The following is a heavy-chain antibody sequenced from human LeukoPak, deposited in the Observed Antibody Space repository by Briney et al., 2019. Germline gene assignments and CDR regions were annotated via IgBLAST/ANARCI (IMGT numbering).Heavy chain of an antibody. J-gene: IGHJ3*02. CDR3: AKTSSYSNYVHAFDI. Sequence: GGSLRLSCAASGFTFSSYGMHWVRQAPGKGLEWVAFIRYDGSNKYYADSVKGRFTISRDNSKNTLCLQMNSLRAEDTAVYYCAKTSSYSNYVHAFDIWGQGTMVTVSS. CDR1: GFTFSSYG. V-gene: IGHV3-30*02. D-gene: IGHD4-11*01. CDR2: IRYDGSNK.